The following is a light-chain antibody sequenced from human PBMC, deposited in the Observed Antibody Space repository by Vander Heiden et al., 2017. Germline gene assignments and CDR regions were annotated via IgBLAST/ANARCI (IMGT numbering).Light chain of an antibody. Sequence: SYELTQPPSVSVSPGQTASITCSGDKLGDKYACWYQQKPGQSLVLVIYKDSKRPSGSSERFSGSNSGNTATLTISGTQAMDEDDYYCQAWDSSTVVFGGGTKLTVL. CDR3: QAWDSSTVV. V-gene: IGLV3-1*01. J-gene: IGLJ2*01. CDR1: KLGDKY. CDR2: KDS.